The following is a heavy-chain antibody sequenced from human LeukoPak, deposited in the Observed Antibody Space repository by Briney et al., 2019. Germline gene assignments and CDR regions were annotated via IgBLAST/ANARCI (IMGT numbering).Heavy chain of an antibody. CDR2: IYHSGST. CDR1: GGSISSSNW. CDR3: ARDGVGRDGYNYPHY. D-gene: IGHD5-24*01. J-gene: IGHJ4*02. Sequence: SSGTLSLTCAVSGGSISSSNWWSWVRQPPGKGLEWIGEIYHSGSTNYNPSLKSRVTISVDKSKNQFSLKLSSVTAADTAVYYCARDGVGRDGYNYPHYWGQGTLVTVSS. V-gene: IGHV4-4*02.